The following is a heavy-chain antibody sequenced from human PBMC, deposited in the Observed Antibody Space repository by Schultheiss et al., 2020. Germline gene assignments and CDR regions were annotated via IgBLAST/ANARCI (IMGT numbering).Heavy chain of an antibody. Sequence: GESLKISCAASGFTFSSYGMHWVRQAPGKGLEWVSAISGSGGSTYYADSVKGRFTISRDNSKNTLYLQMNSLRAEDTAVYYCAKASITMVRGDTFDYWGQGTLVTVSS. CDR2: ISGSGGST. D-gene: IGHD3-10*01. CDR1: GFTFSSYG. J-gene: IGHJ4*02. CDR3: AKASITMVRGDTFDY. V-gene: IGHV3-23*01.